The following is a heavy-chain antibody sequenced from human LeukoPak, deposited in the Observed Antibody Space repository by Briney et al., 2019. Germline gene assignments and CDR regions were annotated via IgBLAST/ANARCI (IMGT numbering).Heavy chain of an antibody. CDR1: GFTFDDYA. CDR3: ATSIAVAGTAAY. V-gene: IGHV3-9*01. CDR2: ISWNSGSI. D-gene: IGHD6-19*01. J-gene: IGHJ4*02. Sequence: GGSLRLSCAASGFTFDDYAMHWVRQAPGKGLEWVSGISWNSGSIGYADSVKGRFTISRDNAKNSLYLQMNSLRAEDTALYYCATSIAVAGTAAYWGQGTLVTVSS.